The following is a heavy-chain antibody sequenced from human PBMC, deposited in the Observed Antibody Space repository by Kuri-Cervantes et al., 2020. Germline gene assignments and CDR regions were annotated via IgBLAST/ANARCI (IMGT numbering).Heavy chain of an antibody. CDR2: ISSSSSTI. V-gene: IGHV3-48*01. Sequence: GESLKISCTASGFTFGDYAMNWVRQAPGKGLEWVSYISSSSSTIYYADSVKGRFTISRDNAKNSLYLQMNSLRAEDTAVYYCARDSGPHITMVRGTPFDYWGQGTLVTVSS. D-gene: IGHD3-10*01. J-gene: IGHJ4*02. CDR1: GFTFGDYA. CDR3: ARDSGPHITMVRGTPFDY.